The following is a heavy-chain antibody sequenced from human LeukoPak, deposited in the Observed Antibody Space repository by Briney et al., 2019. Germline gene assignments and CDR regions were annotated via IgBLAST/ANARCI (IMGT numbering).Heavy chain of an antibody. CDR2: ISYDGRNK. J-gene: IGHJ6*03. CDR1: GFTFSNYA. D-gene: IGHD6-19*01. V-gene: IGHV3-30*04. Sequence: GGSLRLSCAASGFTFSNYAMHWVRQAPGKGLEWMSVISYDGRNKYFADSVKGRFTLSRDNAKNSLYLQMNSLRAEDTAVYYCARAEGSGWYGYYYYYMDVWGKGTTVTISS. CDR3: ARAEGSGWYGYYYYYMDV.